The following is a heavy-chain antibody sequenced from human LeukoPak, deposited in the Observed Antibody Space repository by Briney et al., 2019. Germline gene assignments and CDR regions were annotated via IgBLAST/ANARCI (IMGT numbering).Heavy chain of an antibody. D-gene: IGHD3-3*01. J-gene: IGHJ5*02. CDR2: ISGSGGST. CDR3: AKATFGVGDNWFDP. V-gene: IGHV3-23*01. Sequence: PGGSLRLSCAASGFTFSSYGMSWVRQAPGKGLEWVSAISGSGGSTYYADSVKGRFTISRDNSKNTLYLQMNSLRAEDTAVYYCAKATFGVGDNWFDPWGQGTLVTVSS. CDR1: GFTFSSYG.